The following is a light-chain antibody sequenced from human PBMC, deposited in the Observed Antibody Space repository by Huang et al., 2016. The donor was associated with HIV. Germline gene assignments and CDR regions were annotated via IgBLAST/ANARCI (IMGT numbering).Light chain of an antibody. CDR1: QNINRY. V-gene: IGKV1-39*01. CDR3: QQSVRTPRT. CDR2: AAS. Sequence: DIQITQSPSSLSASVGERVTITCRTSQNINRYLNWYQQKPGKAPKLLISAASNLESGVQSSFSGSGSGTDFSLTIGSLQTEDSAAYYCQQSVRTPRTFGQGTKLEI. J-gene: IGKJ2*01.